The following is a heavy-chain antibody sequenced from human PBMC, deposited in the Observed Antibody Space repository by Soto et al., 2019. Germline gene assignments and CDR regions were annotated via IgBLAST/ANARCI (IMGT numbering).Heavy chain of an antibody. J-gene: IGHJ5*02. CDR1: GGTIRSPDW. D-gene: IGHD6-19*01. V-gene: IGHV4-4*01. CDR3: ARGRGRYSSGWSWFDP. CDR2: IFQSGST. Sequence: SLTCGVSGGTIRSPDWWTWVRQPPGKGLEWIGEIFQSGSTNYTPSLESRVTISVDKSKNQFSLTLTSVTAADTAVYFCARGRGRYSSGWSWFDPWCQGILVTVSS.